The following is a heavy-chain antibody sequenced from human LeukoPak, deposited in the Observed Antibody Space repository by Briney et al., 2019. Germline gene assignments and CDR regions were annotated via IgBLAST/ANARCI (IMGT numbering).Heavy chain of an antibody. D-gene: IGHD6-19*01. CDR3: ARDSSSGPGAFDI. CDR2: INPNSGGT. CDR1: GYTFTGYY. Sequence: ASVKVSCKASGYTFTGYYMHWVRQAPGQGLEWMGWINPNSGGTNYAQKFQGRVTMTRDTSISTAYMELSRLRSDDTAVYYCARDSSSGPGAFDIWGQGTMVTASS. V-gene: IGHV1-2*02. J-gene: IGHJ3*02.